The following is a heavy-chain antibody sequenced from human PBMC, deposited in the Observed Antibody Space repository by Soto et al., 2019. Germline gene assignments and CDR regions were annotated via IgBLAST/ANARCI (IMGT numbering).Heavy chain of an antibody. Sequence: EVQLLESGGGLVQPGGSLRLSCAASGFTFSSYAMSWVRQAPGKGLEWVSAISGSGGSTYYADSVKGRFTISRDNSKNTLYLQMNSLGAEDTAVYYCAKDGDSSGWYGAGWYFDLWGRGTLVTVSS. V-gene: IGHV3-23*01. CDR1: GFTFSSYA. CDR2: ISGSGGST. CDR3: AKDGDSSGWYGAGWYFDL. D-gene: IGHD6-19*01. J-gene: IGHJ2*01.